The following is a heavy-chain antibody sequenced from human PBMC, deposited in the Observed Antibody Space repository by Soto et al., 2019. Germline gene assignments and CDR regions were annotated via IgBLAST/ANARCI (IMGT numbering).Heavy chain of an antibody. D-gene: IGHD1-1*01. J-gene: IGHJ5*02. CDR1: GYTFTSYA. CDR3: ARGPQRNWSDP. Sequence: ASVKVSCKASGYTFTSYAMHWVRQAPGQRLEWMGWINAGNGNTKYSQKFQGRVTITKNTSASTAYMELSSLRSEDTAVYYCARGPQRNWSDPWGQGTLVTVSS. V-gene: IGHV1-3*01. CDR2: INAGNGNT.